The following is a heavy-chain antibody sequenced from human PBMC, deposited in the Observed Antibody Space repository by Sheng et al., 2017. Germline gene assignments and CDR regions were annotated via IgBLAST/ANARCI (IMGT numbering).Heavy chain of an antibody. D-gene: IGHD3-22*01. V-gene: IGHV3-30-3*01. J-gene: IGHJ4*02. CDR3: ARSRQKYYYDSSGYYSSFDY. CDR1: GFTFSSYA. Sequence: QVQLVESGGGVVQPGRSLRLSCAASGFTFSSYAMHWVRQAPGKGLEWVAVISYDGSNKYYADSVKGRFTISRDNSKNTLYLQMNSLRAEDTAVYYCARSRQKYYYDSSGYYSSFDYWGQGTLVTVSS. CDR2: ISYDGSNK.